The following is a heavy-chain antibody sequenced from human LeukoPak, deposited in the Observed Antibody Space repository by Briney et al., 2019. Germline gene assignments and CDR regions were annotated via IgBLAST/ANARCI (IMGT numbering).Heavy chain of an antibody. CDR3: ARLTMTMVPKARTDGY. CDR2: INPNSGGT. J-gene: IGHJ4*02. D-gene: IGHD4/OR15-4a*01. Sequence: ASVKVSCKASGYTFTGYYMHWVRQAPGQGLEWMGRINPNSGGTNYAQKFQGRVTMTRDTSISTAYMELSRLRSDDTAVYYCARLTMTMVPKARTDGYWGQGTLVTASS. V-gene: IGHV1-2*06. CDR1: GYTFTGYY.